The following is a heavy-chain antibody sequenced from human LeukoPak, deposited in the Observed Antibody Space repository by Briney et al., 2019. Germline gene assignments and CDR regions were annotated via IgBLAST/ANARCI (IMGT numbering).Heavy chain of an antibody. CDR1: GFTFSSYG. V-gene: IGHV3-30*02. CDR3: ARDRREIKLWPREYYYYYMDV. D-gene: IGHD5-18*01. J-gene: IGHJ6*03. Sequence: GGSLRPSCAASGFTFSSYGMHWVRQAPGKGLEWVAFIRYDGSNKYYADSVKGRFTISRDNAKNSLNLQMNSLRAEDTAVYYCARDRREIKLWPREYYYYYMDVWGKGTTVTISS. CDR2: IRYDGSNK.